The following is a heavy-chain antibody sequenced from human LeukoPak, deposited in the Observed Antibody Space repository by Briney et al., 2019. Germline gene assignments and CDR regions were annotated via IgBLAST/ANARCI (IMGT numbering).Heavy chain of an antibody. D-gene: IGHD2-8*01. Sequence: GASVKVSCKASGYTFTGYYMHWVRQAPGQGLEWMGWINPNSGGTNYAQKFQGRVTMTRDTSISTAYMELSRLRSDDTAVYYCARDCEDIVLMVYKGYMDVWGKGTTVTVSS. CDR1: GYTFTGYY. CDR3: ARDCEDIVLMVYKGYMDV. V-gene: IGHV1-2*02. CDR2: INPNSGGT. J-gene: IGHJ6*03.